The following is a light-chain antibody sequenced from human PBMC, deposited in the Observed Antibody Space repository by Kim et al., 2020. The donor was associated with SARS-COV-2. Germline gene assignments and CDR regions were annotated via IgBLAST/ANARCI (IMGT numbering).Light chain of an antibody. CDR1: QSVGSN. Sequence: VSPGEGATLACRASQSVGSNLAWYQQKPGQAPRLLIYGASTRATGIPARFSGSGSGTEFTLTISSLQSEDFAVYYCQQYNNWPITFGRGTRLEIK. V-gene: IGKV3-15*01. CDR2: GAS. J-gene: IGKJ5*01. CDR3: QQYNNWPIT.